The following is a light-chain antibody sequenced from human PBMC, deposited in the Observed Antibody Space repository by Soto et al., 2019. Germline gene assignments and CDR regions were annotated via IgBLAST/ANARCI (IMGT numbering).Light chain of an antibody. CDR1: SSDVGGYNY. Sequence: QYALTQPASVYGSPGQSITISCTRTSSDVGGYNYVSWYQQDPGKAPKLMIYEVNNRPSGVSNRFSGSKSGNTASLTISGLQAEDEADYYCSSYTRSSTVVFGGGTKLTV. J-gene: IGLJ2*01. V-gene: IGLV2-14*01. CDR3: SSYTRSSTVV. CDR2: EVN.